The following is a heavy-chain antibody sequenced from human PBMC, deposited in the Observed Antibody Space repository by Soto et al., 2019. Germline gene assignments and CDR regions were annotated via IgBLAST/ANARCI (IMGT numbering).Heavy chain of an antibody. CDR2: ISWNGGST. J-gene: IGHJ4*02. CDR1: GFTFDDYT. Sequence: GGSLRLSCAASGFTFDDYTMHWVRQAPGKGLEWVSLISWNGGSTYYADSVKGRFTVSRDNTKNSLYLQMNSLRSEDTALYYCAKDMHYDSRGYFDYWGQGTLVTVSS. D-gene: IGHD3-22*01. V-gene: IGHV3-43*01. CDR3: AKDMHYDSRGYFDY.